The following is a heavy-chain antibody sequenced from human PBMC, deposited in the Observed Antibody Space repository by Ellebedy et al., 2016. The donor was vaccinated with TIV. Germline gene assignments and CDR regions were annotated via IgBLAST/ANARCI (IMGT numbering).Heavy chain of an antibody. Sequence: GESLKISCAASGFTFSSYSMNWVRQAPGKGLEWVSYISSSGSTIYYADSVKGRFTISRDNAKNSLYLQMNSLRAEDTAVYYCARDWEGRVPSDWGQGTLVTVSS. CDR2: ISSSGSTI. CDR1: GFTFSSYS. CDR3: ARDWEGRVPSD. V-gene: IGHV3-48*04. J-gene: IGHJ4*02. D-gene: IGHD1-26*01.